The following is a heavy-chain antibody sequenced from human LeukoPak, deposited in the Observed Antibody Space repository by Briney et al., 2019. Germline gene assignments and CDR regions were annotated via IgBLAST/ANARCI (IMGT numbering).Heavy chain of an antibody. J-gene: IGHJ4*02. CDR1: GGSISSSSYY. D-gene: IGHD6-19*01. V-gene: IGHV4-39*01. Sequence: SETLSLTCTVSGGSISSSSYYWGWIRQPPGKGLEWIGSIYYSGSTYYNPSLKSRVTISVDTSKNQFSLKLSSVTAADTAVYYCARQYRSGWDDFDYWGQGTLVTVSS. CDR3: ARQYRSGWDDFDY. CDR2: IYYSGST.